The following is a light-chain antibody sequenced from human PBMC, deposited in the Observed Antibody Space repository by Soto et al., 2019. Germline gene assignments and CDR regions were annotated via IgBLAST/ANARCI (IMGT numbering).Light chain of an antibody. Sequence: EIVLTQSPGTLSLSPGEIATLSCRASQSVSSGYLAWYQQKPGQAPRLLIYGASSRATGIPDRFSGSGSRTDFTLTISRLEPEDFAVYYCQQYGSSPRSFGQGTKVDIK. CDR2: GAS. CDR1: QSVSSGY. V-gene: IGKV3-20*01. CDR3: QQYGSSPRS. J-gene: IGKJ1*01.